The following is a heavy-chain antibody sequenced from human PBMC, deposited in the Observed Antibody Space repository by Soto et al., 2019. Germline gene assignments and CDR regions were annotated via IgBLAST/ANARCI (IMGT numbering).Heavy chain of an antibody. CDR3: ARYSSGWKYYFDY. Sequence: SETLSLTCTVSGGSISSYYWSWIRQPPGKGLEWIGYIYYSGSTNYNPSIKSRVTISVDTSKNQFSLKLSSVTAADTAVYYCARYSSGWKYYFDYWGQGTLVTVSS. D-gene: IGHD6-19*01. J-gene: IGHJ4*02. V-gene: IGHV4-59*01. CDR2: IYYSGST. CDR1: GGSISSYY.